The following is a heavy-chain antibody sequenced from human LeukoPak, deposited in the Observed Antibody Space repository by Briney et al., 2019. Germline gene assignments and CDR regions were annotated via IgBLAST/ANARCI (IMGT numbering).Heavy chain of an antibody. J-gene: IGHJ4*02. D-gene: IGHD2-2*01. CDR3: ARGYCSSTSCYWRY. Sequence: PSETLSLTCAVYGGSFSGYYWSWIRQPAGKGLEWIGRIYTSGSTNYNPSLKSRVTISVDTSKNQFSLKLSSVTAADTAVYYCARGYCSSTSCYWRYWGQGTLVTVSS. CDR2: IYTSGST. V-gene: IGHV4-59*10. CDR1: GGSFSGYY.